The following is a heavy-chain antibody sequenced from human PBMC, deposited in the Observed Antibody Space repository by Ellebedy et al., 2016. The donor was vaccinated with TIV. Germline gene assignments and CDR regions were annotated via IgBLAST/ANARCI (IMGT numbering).Heavy chain of an antibody. Sequence: GESLKISXAASGFTFSSYWMSWVRQAPGKGLEWVSAISGSGGSTYYADSVKGRFTISRDNSKNTLYLQMNSLRAEDTAVYYCARGEYYFDYWGQGTLVTVSS. J-gene: IGHJ4*02. V-gene: IGHV3-23*01. CDR2: ISGSGGST. CDR3: ARGEYYFDY. CDR1: GFTFSSYW.